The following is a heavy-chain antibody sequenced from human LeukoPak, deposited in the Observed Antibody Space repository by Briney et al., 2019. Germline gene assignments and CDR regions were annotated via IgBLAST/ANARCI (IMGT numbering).Heavy chain of an antibody. D-gene: IGHD6-13*01. CDR2: INSNSADT. J-gene: IGHJ1*01. Sequence: ASVTLSCNTSGYSFIDYNIHWFRQAPGQGLEKVVGINSNSADTNYAQNFQGRVTMPRDTSISTAYMEPSRLRSDDTALYYCARIGISARGTNFHHWGQGTLVTVSS. V-gene: IGHV1-2*02. CDR3: ARIGISARGTNFHH. CDR1: GYSFIDYN.